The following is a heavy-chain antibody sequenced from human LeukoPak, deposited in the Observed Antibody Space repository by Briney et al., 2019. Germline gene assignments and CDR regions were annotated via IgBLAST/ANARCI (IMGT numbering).Heavy chain of an antibody. CDR2: IYHSGST. D-gene: IGHD2-2*01. CDR3: ARDYSGRYCSSTSCPRGRTYWYFDL. CDR1: GGSLSSGGYS. Sequence: SETLSLTCAVSGGSLSSGGYSWSWIRQPPGKGLEWIGYIYHSGSTYYNPSLKSRVTISVDRSKNRFSLKLSSVTAADTAVYYCARDYSGRYCSSTSCPRGRTYWYFDLWGRGTLVTVSS. J-gene: IGHJ2*01. V-gene: IGHV4-30-2*01.